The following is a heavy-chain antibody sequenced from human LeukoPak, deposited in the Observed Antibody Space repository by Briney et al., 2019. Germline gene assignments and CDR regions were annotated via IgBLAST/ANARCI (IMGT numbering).Heavy chain of an antibody. D-gene: IGHD4-17*01. V-gene: IGHV1-18*01. CDR1: GGTFSSYA. CDR3: AATTVTTRKFDP. J-gene: IGHJ5*02. Sequence: ASVKVSCKASGGTFSSYAISWVRQAPGQGLEWMGWISAYNGNTNYAQKLQGRVTMTTDTSTSTAYMELRSLRSDDTAVYYCAATTVTTRKFDPWGQGTLVTVPS. CDR2: ISAYNGNT.